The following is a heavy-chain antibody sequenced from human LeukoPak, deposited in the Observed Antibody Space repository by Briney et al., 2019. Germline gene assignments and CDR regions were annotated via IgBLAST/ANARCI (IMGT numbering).Heavy chain of an antibody. CDR3: ARLAVTGKNY. D-gene: IGHD6-19*01. CDR1: IGSISGFY. J-gene: IGHJ4*02. CDR2: MYYTGTT. Sequence: SETLSLTCTVSIGSISGFYWTWIRQPPGKGLEWLGYMYYTGTTNYNPSLRSRVTISIDKSKNQFSLNVSSVTSVDTAVYYCARLAVTGKNYWGQGTLVTVSS. V-gene: IGHV4-59*01.